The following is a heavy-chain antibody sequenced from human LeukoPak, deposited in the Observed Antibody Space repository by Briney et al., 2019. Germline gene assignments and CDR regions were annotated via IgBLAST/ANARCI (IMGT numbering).Heavy chain of an antibody. V-gene: IGHV3-21*06. Sequence: TGGSLRLSCAASGFTFTSYSMNWVRQAPGKGLEWVSSISSSSSYIFYADSVKGRFTISRDNAKTSLHLQMSSLRAEDTAVYYCARRYYDTSGYPFDFWGPGTLVTVSS. J-gene: IGHJ4*02. CDR1: GFTFTSYS. CDR3: ARRYYDTSGYPFDF. D-gene: IGHD3-22*01. CDR2: ISSSSSYI.